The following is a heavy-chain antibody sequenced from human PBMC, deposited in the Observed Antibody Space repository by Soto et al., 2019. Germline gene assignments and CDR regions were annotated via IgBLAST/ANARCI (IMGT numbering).Heavy chain of an antibody. J-gene: IGHJ4*02. Sequence: QITLKETGPSLVKPTQTLTLTCTFSGFSLTTSGVGVGWIRQPPGKALECLAFIYWNDDTHYTPSLKSRLTITKDPSKNQVVLTMTNMDPLDTATYYCLRLTYNYANDNWGQGTLVTVSS. CDR1: GFSLTTSGVG. CDR3: LRLTYNYANDN. CDR2: IYWNDDT. D-gene: IGHD1-1*01. V-gene: IGHV2-5*01.